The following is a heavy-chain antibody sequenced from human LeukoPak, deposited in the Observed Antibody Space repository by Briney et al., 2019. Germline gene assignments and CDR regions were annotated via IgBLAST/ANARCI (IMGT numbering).Heavy chain of an antibody. CDR3: ARAPRDGYTQVVY. CDR1: GGTLSTYG. J-gene: IGHJ4*02. Sequence: SVKVSCKASGGTLSTYGISWVRQAPGQGLEWMGRVIPVLNITDYAQSFQGRVTITADTSKNVAYMALSSLRSEDTAVYYCARAPRDGYTQVVYWGQGTLVTVSS. CDR2: VIPVLNIT. V-gene: IGHV1-69*04. D-gene: IGHD5-24*01.